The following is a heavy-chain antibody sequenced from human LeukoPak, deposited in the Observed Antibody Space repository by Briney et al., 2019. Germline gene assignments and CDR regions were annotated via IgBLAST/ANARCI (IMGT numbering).Heavy chain of an antibody. J-gene: IGHJ6*03. V-gene: IGHV4-34*01. D-gene: IGHD6-6*01. CDR1: GGSFSGYY. CDR2: IIHSGST. CDR3: ARGYSSSSYYYYYYMDV. Sequence: PSETLSLTCAVYGGSFSGYYWSWIRQPPGKGLEWIGEIIHSGSTNYNPSLKSRVTISVDTSKNQFSLKLSSVTAADTAVYYCARGYSSSSYYYYYYMDVWGKGTTVTVSS.